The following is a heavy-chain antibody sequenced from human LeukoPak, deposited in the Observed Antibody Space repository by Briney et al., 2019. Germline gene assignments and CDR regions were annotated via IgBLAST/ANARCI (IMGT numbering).Heavy chain of an antibody. V-gene: IGHV3-74*01. Sequence: PGGSLRLSFAASGFTISGFWMHWVRQAPGKGLVWVSRNSGDGSITAYADSVKSRFTISRDNAKNTLYLQMNSLRAEDTAVYYCARGRAGNYYNHNDYWGQGTLVTVSS. CDR2: NSGDGSIT. D-gene: IGHD3-10*01. CDR1: GFTISGFW. CDR3: ARGRAGNYYNHNDY. J-gene: IGHJ4*01.